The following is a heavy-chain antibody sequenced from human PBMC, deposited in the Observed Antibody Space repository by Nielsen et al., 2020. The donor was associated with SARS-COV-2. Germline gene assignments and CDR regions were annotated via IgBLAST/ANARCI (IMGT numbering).Heavy chain of an antibody. D-gene: IGHD3-3*01. CDR1: GFIVSKNY. CDR2: IFSDGST. V-gene: IGHV3-66*01. Sequence: GESLKISCAASGFIVSKNYMSWVRQAPGKGLEWVSVIFSDGSTYYADSVKGRFTISRDTSRNTLFLQMNSLRDEDTGVYYCARDGVGYYYYMDVWGKGTTVTVSS. CDR3: ARDGVGYYYYMDV. J-gene: IGHJ6*03.